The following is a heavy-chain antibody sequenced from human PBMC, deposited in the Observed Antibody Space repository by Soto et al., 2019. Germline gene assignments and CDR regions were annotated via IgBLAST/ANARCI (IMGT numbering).Heavy chain of an antibody. CDR3: ARGQVYSSGWYYYYGMDV. D-gene: IGHD6-19*01. Sequence: ASVKVSCKASGGTFSSYVISWARQAPGQGLEWMGGIIPIFDTANYAQKFQGRVTITADESTSTAYMELSSLRSEDTAVYYCARGQVYSSGWYYYYGMDVWGQGTTVTVSS. V-gene: IGHV1-69*13. CDR1: GGTFSSYV. CDR2: IIPIFDTA. J-gene: IGHJ6*02.